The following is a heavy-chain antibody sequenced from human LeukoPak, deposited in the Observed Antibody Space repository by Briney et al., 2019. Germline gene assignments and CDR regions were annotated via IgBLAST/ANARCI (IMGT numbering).Heavy chain of an antibody. D-gene: IGHD4-11*01. CDR1: GFTFITYA. Sequence: GGSLRLSCTTSGFTFITYAMSWVRQAPGKGLEWVSSLTGSGDTTYYADSVKGRFTISRDNSKNTLYLQMNSLRADDTAVCYCAKYDDYSNPFDYWGQGTLLTVSS. CDR2: LTGSGDTT. CDR3: AKYDDYSNPFDY. J-gene: IGHJ4*02. V-gene: IGHV3-23*01.